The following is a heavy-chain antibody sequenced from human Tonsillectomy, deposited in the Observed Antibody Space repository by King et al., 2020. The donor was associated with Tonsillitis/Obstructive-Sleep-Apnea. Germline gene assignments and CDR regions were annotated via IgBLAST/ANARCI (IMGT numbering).Heavy chain of an antibody. D-gene: IGHD6-19*01. J-gene: IGHJ5*02. CDR2: INPSAGTT. Sequence: QLVQSGAEVQKPGASVKVSCKASGYTFTTYYMHWVRQAPGQGLEWMGIINPSAGTTIYAQKFQGRVTMTRDPSTSTVYMGLSSLRSEDTAVYYCAREVRRTVAGQARGNWFDPWGQGTLVTVSS. CDR3: AREVRRTVAGQARGNWFDP. CDR1: GYTFTTYY. V-gene: IGHV1-46*01.